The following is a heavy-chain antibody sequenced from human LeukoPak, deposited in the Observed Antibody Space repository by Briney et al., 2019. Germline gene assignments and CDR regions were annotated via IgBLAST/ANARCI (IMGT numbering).Heavy chain of an antibody. Sequence: SETLSLTCTVSGGSISSYYWSWIRQPPGKGLEWIGYIYHSGSTYYNPSLKSRVTISVDRSKNQFSLKLSSVTAADTAVYFCARLRLSGGSFSVGWFDPWGQGIQVTVSS. CDR2: IYHSGST. D-gene: IGHD1-26*01. V-gene: IGHV4-59*12. CDR1: GGSISSYY. CDR3: ARLRLSGGSFSVGWFDP. J-gene: IGHJ5*02.